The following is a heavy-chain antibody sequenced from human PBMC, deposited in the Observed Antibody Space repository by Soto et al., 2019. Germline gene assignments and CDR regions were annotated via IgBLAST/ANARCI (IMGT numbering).Heavy chain of an antibody. D-gene: IGHD3-16*01. CDR2: INAGNGNI. CDR1: GYTFTSYA. CDR3: ASGGPPIDY. J-gene: IGHJ4*02. V-gene: IGHV1-3*05. Sequence: QVQLVQSGAEEKKPGASVKVSCKASGYTFTSYAMHWVRQAPGKRLEWMGWINAGNGNIKYSQKFQGRVTITRDTSVSTAYRELSSMRSEDKAVYCCASGGPPIDYWGQGTLVTVSS.